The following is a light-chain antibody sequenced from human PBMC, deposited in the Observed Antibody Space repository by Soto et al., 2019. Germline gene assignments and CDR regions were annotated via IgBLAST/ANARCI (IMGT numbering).Light chain of an antibody. Sequence: EVVMRQSPATLSGSPGEGATLSCRASQGIGDTLAWYQHKPGQTPRPLIYDRSTRATGVPARFSGSRSGTELTLTISSLKPEDFAVYYCQQYNNSPRTFGRGTKVDIK. V-gene: IGKV3-15*01. CDR1: QGIGDT. J-gene: IGKJ4*01. CDR3: QQYNNSPRT. CDR2: DRS.